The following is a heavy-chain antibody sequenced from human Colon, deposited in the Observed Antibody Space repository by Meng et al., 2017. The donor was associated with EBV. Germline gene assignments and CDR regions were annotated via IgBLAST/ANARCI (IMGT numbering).Heavy chain of an antibody. CDR2: IYYSGST. J-gene: IGHJ4*02. V-gene: IGHV4-31*03. CDR3: ARVSSGWDYFDY. D-gene: IGHD6-19*01. Sequence: GHRRESGPALVKPSQPLSLTCTVSGGSVSSGGYYWTWIRQHPGKGLEWFGHIYYSGSTFYNPSLKRRVIISIDTSKNQFSLNLRSVTAADTAVYYCARVSSGWDYFDYWGQGTLVTVSS. CDR1: GGSVSSGGYY.